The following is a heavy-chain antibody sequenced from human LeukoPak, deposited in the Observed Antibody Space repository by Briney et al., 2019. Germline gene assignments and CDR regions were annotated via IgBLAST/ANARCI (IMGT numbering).Heavy chain of an antibody. CDR3: AKVRCSGGSCYFSRRIEKQIPDDNSSGYASYYFDY. J-gene: IGHJ4*02. CDR1: GFIFDDYG. Sequence: RPGGSLRLSCAAWGFIFDDYGMTWVRQAPGKGLEWVSDINWNGGSTYYADAVKGRFTISRDNSKNTLYLQMNSLRAEDTAVDYCAKVRCSGGSCYFSRRIEKQIPDDNSSGYASYYFDYWGQGTLVTVSS. CDR2: INWNGGST. D-gene: IGHD2-15*01. V-gene: IGHV3-20*04.